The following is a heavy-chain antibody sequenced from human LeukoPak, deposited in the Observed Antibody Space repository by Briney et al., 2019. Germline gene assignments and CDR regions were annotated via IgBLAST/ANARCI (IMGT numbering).Heavy chain of an antibody. CDR3: ARDQASGSRRGDCDY. CDR2: IPFHGTNK. CDR1: GFTFSSYA. V-gene: IGHV3-30*04. Sequence: GGSLRLSCIASGFTFSSYAMHWVRQAPGKGLEWVAVIPFHGTNKFYADSVKGRFTISRDNSRNTLYLQMNSLRPDDTALYYCARDQASGSRRGDCDYWGQGTLVTVSS. D-gene: IGHD1-26*01. J-gene: IGHJ4*02.